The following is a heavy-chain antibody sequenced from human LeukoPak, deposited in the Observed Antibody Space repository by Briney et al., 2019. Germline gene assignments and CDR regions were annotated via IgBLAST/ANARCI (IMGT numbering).Heavy chain of an antibody. Sequence: PSETLSLTCTVSGGSISSYYWSWIRQPPGKGLEWIGHIYYSGYTNYNPSLKSRVTISVDTSKNQFSLKLSSVTAADTAVYYCARGGYSYDQPFDYWGQGTLVTVSS. CDR3: ARGGYSYDQPFDY. V-gene: IGHV4-59*01. CDR1: GGSISSYY. CDR2: IYYSGYT. D-gene: IGHD5-18*01. J-gene: IGHJ4*02.